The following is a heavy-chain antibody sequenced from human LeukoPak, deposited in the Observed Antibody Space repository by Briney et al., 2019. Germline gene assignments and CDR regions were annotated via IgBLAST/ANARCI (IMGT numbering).Heavy chain of an antibody. V-gene: IGHV3-23*01. CDR2: ISNNGGYT. CDR3: AKQLGYCSDGSCYFPY. D-gene: IGHD2-15*01. CDR1: GFTFSSSA. J-gene: IGHJ4*02. Sequence: GGSLRLSCAASGFTFSSSAMSWVRQAPGKGLEWVSAISNNGGYTYYADSVQGQFTISRDNSKSTLCLRMNSLRAEDTAVYYCAKQLGYCSDGSCYFPYWGQGTLVTVSS.